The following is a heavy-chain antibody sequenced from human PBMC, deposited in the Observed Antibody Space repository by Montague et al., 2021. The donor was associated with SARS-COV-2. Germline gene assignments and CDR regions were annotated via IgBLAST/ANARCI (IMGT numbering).Heavy chain of an antibody. CDR3: ARDPDYGDSVGIDY. CDR1: GFTFSSYA. J-gene: IGHJ4*02. D-gene: IGHD4-17*01. CDR2: ISYDGINK. Sequence: SLRLSCAASGFTFSSYAMHWVRQAPGKGLERVAVISYDGINKYYADSVKGRFTISRDNSKNTLYLQMNSLRAEDTAVYYCARDPDYGDSVGIDYWGQGTLVTVSS. V-gene: IGHV3-30-3*01.